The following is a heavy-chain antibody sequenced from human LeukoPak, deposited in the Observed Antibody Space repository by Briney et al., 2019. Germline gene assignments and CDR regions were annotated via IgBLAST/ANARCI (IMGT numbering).Heavy chain of an antibody. Sequence: ASVKVSCKASGYIFNRYTISWVRQAPGQGLEWMGWINTNTGNPTYAEGFTGRFVFSLDTSVSTAYLQISSLKAEDTAVYYCARDYNSAAEYWGQGTLVTVSS. CDR3: ARDYNSAAEY. J-gene: IGHJ4*02. CDR2: INTNTGNP. V-gene: IGHV7-4-1*02. CDR1: GYIFNRYT. D-gene: IGHD1-1*01.